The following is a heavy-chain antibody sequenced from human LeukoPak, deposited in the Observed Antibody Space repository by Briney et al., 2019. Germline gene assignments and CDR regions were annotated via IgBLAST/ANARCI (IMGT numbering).Heavy chain of an antibody. CDR3: ARDPKVAYYFDY. Sequence: ASVKVSCKASGYTFTSYYMHWARQPPGQGLEWLGIINPSGGSTSYAQKFQGRVTMTRDTSTSTVYMELSSLRSEDTAVYYCARDPKVAYYFDYWGQGTLVTVSS. CDR2: INPSGGST. V-gene: IGHV1-46*01. D-gene: IGHD5-12*01. CDR1: GYTFTSYY. J-gene: IGHJ4*02.